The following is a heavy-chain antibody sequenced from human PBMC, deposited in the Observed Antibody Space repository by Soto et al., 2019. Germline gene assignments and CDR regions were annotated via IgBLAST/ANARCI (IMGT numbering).Heavy chain of an antibody. V-gene: IGHV1-18*01. CDR2: ISAYNGNT. CDR1: GYTFTSYG. J-gene: IGHJ6*02. D-gene: IGHD3-22*01. CDR3: ASGLSYYDSSGYFTPIGMDV. Sequence: ASVKVSCKASGYTFTSYGISWVRQAPGQGIEWMGWISAYNGNTNYAQKLQGRVTMTTDTSTSTAYMELRSLRSDDTAVYYCASGLSYYDSSGYFTPIGMDVWGQGTTVTVSS.